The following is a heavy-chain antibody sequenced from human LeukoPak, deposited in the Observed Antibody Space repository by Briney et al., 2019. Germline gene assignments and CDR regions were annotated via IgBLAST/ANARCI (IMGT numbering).Heavy chain of an antibody. J-gene: IGHJ3*02. V-gene: IGHV1-2*02. Sequence: GASVKVSCKASGYTFTGYYMHWVRQAPGQGLEWMGWINPNSGGTNYAQKFQGRVTMTRDTSISTAYMELSRLRSDDTAVYYCARDRNWNYRWGGAFDIWGQGTMVTVSS. CDR2: INPNSGGT. CDR1: GYTFTGYY. D-gene: IGHD1-7*01. CDR3: ARDRNWNYRWGGAFDI.